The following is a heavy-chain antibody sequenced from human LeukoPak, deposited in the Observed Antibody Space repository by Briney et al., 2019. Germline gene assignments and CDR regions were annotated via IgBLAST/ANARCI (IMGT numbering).Heavy chain of an antibody. CDR3: AGERGEEYSSGWYKRNYFDN. V-gene: IGHV4-39*07. J-gene: IGHJ4*02. D-gene: IGHD6-19*01. Sequence: SETLSLTCAVSGDSFSSVTDYWAWIRQPPGKGLEWIASGDYSGGTYYNPSLESRVAISADMSKNQFSLKLTSVTGADTAVYYCAGERGEEYSSGWYKRNYFDNWGQGIRVTVSS. CDR2: GDYSGGT. CDR1: GDSFSSVTDY.